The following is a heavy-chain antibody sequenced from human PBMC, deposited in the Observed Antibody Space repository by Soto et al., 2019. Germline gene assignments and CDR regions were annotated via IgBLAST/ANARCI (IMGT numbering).Heavy chain of an antibody. V-gene: IGHV3-53*04. D-gene: IGHD6-19*01. CDR2: IYGGDTT. J-gene: IGHJ5*02. CDR3: ERCSVAGTSRAWFDP. Sequence: GGSLRLSCAVSGFTVSNIYMSWVRQAPGKALECVSVIYGGDTTYYADSVKGRFTISRHNSKNTLYLQMNGLRAEDTAVYYCERCSVAGTSRAWFDPWGQGTLVTV. CDR1: GFTVSNIY.